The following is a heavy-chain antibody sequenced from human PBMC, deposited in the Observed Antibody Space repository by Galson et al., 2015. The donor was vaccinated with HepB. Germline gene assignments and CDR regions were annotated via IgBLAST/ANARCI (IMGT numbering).Heavy chain of an antibody. D-gene: IGHD5-12*01. CDR1: GFTFSSYW. CDR3: AREGWLRAGYFDD. CDR2: INSDGSYI. Sequence: SLRLSCAASGFTFSSYWMHWVRQVPGKGLVWVSRINSDGSYITYADSVKGRFTISRDNAKNTLYLQMKSLRADDTAVYYCAREGWLRAGYFDDWGQGTRVTVSS. J-gene: IGHJ4*02. V-gene: IGHV3-74*01.